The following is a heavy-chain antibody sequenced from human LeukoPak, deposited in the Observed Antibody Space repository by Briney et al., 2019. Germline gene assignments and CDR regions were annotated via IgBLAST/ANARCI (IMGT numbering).Heavy chain of an antibody. CDR2: IGPNSGGT. V-gene: IGHV1-2*02. D-gene: IGHD6-6*01. J-gene: IGHJ5*02. CDR3: ARSNIAVRRGDNWFDP. CDR1: GYTFSDYY. Sequence: ASVKVSCKASGYTFSDYYMHWVRQAPGQGLEWMGWIGPNSGGTNYAQKFQGRVTMARDTSISTAYMELSRLISDDTAVYYCARSNIAVRRGDNWFDPWGQGTLVTVSS.